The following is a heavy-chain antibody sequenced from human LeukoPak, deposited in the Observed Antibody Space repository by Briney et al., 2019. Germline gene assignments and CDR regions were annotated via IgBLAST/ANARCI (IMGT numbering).Heavy chain of an antibody. D-gene: IGHD3-10*01. V-gene: IGHV6-1*01. CDR1: GDSVSSNSAT. CDR2: TYYRSKWFN. CDR3: ARELGRRGIDY. Sequence: SQTLSLTCAISGDSVSSNSATWTFIRQSPSTGLEWLGRTYYRSKWFNEYAVSVKSRITINTDTSKNQFSLQLTSVTPEDTAMYFCARELGRRGIDYWGQGTLVTVSS. J-gene: IGHJ4*02.